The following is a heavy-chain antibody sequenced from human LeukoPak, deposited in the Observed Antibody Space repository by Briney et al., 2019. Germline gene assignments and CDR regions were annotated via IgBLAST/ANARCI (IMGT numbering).Heavy chain of an antibody. Sequence: ASVKASCKASGGTFSSYAISWVRQAPGQGLEWMGRIIPILGIANYAQKFQGRVTITADKSTSTAYMELSRLRSEDTAVYYCARGPPSGSPDYWGQGTLVTVSS. CDR3: ARGPPSGSPDY. CDR1: GGTFSSYA. D-gene: IGHD3-22*01. CDR2: IIPILGIA. V-gene: IGHV1-69*04. J-gene: IGHJ4*02.